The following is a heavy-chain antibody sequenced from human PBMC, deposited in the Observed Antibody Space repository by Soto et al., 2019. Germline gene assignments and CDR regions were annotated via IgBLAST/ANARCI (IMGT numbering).Heavy chain of an antibody. V-gene: IGHV4-30-4*01. CDR2: IYYSGST. CDR3: ARGPVVPTSHLDP. D-gene: IGHD2-2*01. CDR1: GVSISSGDYY. Sequence: SETLSLTCTVSGVSISSGDYYWSWIRQPPGKGLEWIGYIYYSGSTYYNPSLKSRVTISVDTSKNQFSLKLSSVTAADTAVYYCARGPVVPTSHLDPWGQGTLVTVSS. J-gene: IGHJ5*02.